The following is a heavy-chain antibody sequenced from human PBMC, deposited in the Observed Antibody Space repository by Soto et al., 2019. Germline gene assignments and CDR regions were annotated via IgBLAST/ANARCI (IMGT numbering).Heavy chain of an antibody. J-gene: IGHJ5*02. CDR1: GGSISSYY. CDR2: IYYSGST. Sequence: PSETLSLTCTVSGGSISSYYWSWIRQPPGKGLEWIGYIYYSGSTNYNPSLKSRVTIPVDTSKNQFSLKLSSVTAADTAVYYCARAEDPYRAAAGRADWFDPWGQGTLVTVSS. CDR3: ARAEDPYRAAAGRADWFDP. V-gene: IGHV4-59*01. D-gene: IGHD6-13*01.